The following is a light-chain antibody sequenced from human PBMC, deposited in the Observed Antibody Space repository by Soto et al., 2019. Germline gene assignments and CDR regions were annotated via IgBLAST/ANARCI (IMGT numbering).Light chain of an antibody. V-gene: IGLV3-9*01. CDR1: NIGSKN. J-gene: IGLJ2*01. Sequence: SYELTQPLSVSVALGQTARITCGGTNIGSKNVNWYQQKPGQAPVLVIYRDSNRPSGIPERFSGSNSGNTATLTISRAPAGDEADYYCQVWDSSTGVFGGGTKLTVL. CDR2: RDS. CDR3: QVWDSSTGV.